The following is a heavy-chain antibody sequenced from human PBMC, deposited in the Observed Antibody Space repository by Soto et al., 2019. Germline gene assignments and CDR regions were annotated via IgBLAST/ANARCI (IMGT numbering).Heavy chain of an antibody. Sequence: QVQLQESGPGLVKPSETLSLTCTVSGGTISRYYWSWIRQPPGKGLEWIGYMYNTGSTVYNPSFKSRVTISVDXSXNXXSLKLNSVTAADTAVYYCARDLWGYCGTACYPLDVWGQGTTVTVSS. CDR2: MYNTGST. D-gene: IGHD2-21*02. J-gene: IGHJ6*02. V-gene: IGHV4-59*01. CDR3: ARDLWGYCGTACYPLDV. CDR1: GGTISRYY.